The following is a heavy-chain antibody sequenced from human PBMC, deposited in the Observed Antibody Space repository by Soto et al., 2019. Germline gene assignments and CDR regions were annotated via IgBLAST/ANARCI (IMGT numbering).Heavy chain of an antibody. CDR3: HGYGY. CDR2: IYSGGST. Sequence: EVQVVESGGGLIQPGRSLRLSCEVSGFSVTANYISWVRQAPGKGLEWVSVIYSGGSTYYIDSVKGRFSISRDISKNTLYLQMNNLRAEDTAVYYCHGYGYWGQGTLVTVSS. V-gene: IGHV3-53*01. D-gene: IGHD5-12*01. CDR1: GFSVTANY. J-gene: IGHJ4*02.